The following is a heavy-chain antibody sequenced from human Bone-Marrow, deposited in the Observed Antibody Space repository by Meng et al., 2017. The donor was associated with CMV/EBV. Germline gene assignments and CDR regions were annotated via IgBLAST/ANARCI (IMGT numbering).Heavy chain of an antibody. CDR3: AREGVDYLNPFDY. J-gene: IGHJ4*02. D-gene: IGHD4-11*01. CDR1: GYTFTSYG. V-gene: IGHV1-69*05. Sequence: SVKVSCKASGYTFTSYGISWVRQAPGQGLEWMGGIIPIFGTANYAQKFQGRVTITTDESTSTAYMELSSLRSEDTAVYYCAREGVDYLNPFDYWGQGTLVTVSS. CDR2: IIPIFGTA.